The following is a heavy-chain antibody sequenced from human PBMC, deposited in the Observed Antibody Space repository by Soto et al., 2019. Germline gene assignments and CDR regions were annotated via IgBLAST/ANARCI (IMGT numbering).Heavy chain of an antibody. CDR3: VRDGTKTLRDWFDP. D-gene: IGHD1-1*01. CDR1: AASISGFY. V-gene: IGHV4-4*07. J-gene: IGHJ5*02. CDR2: IYATGTT. Sequence: SESRSLTWTVAAASISGFYWSWIRKSAGKGLEWIGRIYATGTTDSNPSLKSRVMMSVDTSKKQFSLKLRSVTAADTAVYYCVRDGTKTLRDWFDPWGQGISVTVSS.